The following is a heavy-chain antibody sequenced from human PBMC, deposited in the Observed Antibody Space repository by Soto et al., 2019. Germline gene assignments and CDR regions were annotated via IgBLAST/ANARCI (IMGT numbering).Heavy chain of an antibody. Sequence: SETLSLTCTVSGGSISSYYWSWIRQPPGKGLEWIGYIYYSGSTNYNPSLESRVAISVETSKNQFFLKLSSVTAADTAIYYCTSQGTYDSSGYYLNYWGQGTLVTVSS. CDR3: TSQGTYDSSGYYLNY. D-gene: IGHD3-22*01. CDR2: IYYSGST. J-gene: IGHJ4*02. CDR1: GGSISSYY. V-gene: IGHV4-59*01.